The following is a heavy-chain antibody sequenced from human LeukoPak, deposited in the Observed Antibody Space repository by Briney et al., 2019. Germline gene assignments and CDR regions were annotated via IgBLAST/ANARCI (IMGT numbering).Heavy chain of an antibody. CDR2: ISSSGSTI. Sequence: GGSLRLSCAASGFTFSSYEMNWVRQAPGKGLEWVSYISSSGSTIYYADSVKGRFTISRDNAKNSLYLQMNSLRAEDTAVYYCARNGIVVVTPANYFDYWGQGTLVTVSS. V-gene: IGHV3-48*03. D-gene: IGHD3-22*01. CDR1: GFTFSSYE. CDR3: ARNGIVVVTPANYFDY. J-gene: IGHJ4*02.